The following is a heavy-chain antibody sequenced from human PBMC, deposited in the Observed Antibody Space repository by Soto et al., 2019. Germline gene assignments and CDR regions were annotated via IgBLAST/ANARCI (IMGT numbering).Heavy chain of an antibody. J-gene: IGHJ4*02. V-gene: IGHV3-7*01. CDR1: GFTFGRYW. CDR3: ATLNSFGSDY. Sequence: GGSLRLSCAASGFTFGRYWMSWVRQAPGKGLDWLATIKMDASEKKYVDSVEGRFTMSRDNAKNSLYLQMDSLRAEDTAVYYCATLNSFGSDYWGRGTLVTVSS. D-gene: IGHD5-18*01. CDR2: IKMDASEK.